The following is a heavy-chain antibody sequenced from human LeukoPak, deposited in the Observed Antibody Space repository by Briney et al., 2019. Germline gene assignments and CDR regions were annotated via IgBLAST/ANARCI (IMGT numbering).Heavy chain of an antibody. J-gene: IGHJ4*02. CDR1: GSTFSRYW. CDR2: VKSDGGDT. V-gene: IGHV3-74*01. D-gene: IGHD3-10*01. Sequence: GGSLRLSCTASGSTFSRYWMHWVRQAPGKGLLWVSRVKSDGGDTIYADSVKGRFTISRDNAKNTLYLQMDSLRAEDTAVYYCTTGIGNYYYYWGQGTLVTVAS. CDR3: TTGIGNYYYY.